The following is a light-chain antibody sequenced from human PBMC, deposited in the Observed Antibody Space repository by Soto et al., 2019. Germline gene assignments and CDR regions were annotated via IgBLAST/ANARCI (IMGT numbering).Light chain of an antibody. J-gene: IGKJ5*01. CDR3: QQRNNWPRIT. Sequence: EIVLTQFPATLSLFPGETATLSCRASQTVGTYLAWYQQKPGQAPRLLISDASNRATGVPTRFSGSGSGTDFTLTISSREPEDFAVDFCQQRNNWPRITFGQGTRLEIK. V-gene: IGKV3-11*01. CDR1: QTVGTY. CDR2: DAS.